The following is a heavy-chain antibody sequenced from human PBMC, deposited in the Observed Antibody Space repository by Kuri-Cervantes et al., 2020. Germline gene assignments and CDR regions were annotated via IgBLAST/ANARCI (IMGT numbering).Heavy chain of an antibody. V-gene: IGHV3-23*01. CDR3: ARGQGVGCSSTSCYGPDAFDI. D-gene: IGHD2-2*01. CDR1: GFTFSSYA. CDR2: ISGSGGST. Sequence: GGSLRLSCAASGFTFSSYAMSWVRQAPGKGLEWVSAISGSGGSTYYADSVKGRFTISRDNSKNTLYLQMNSLRAEDTAVYYCARGQGVGCSSTSCYGPDAFDIWGQGTMVTVSS. J-gene: IGHJ3*02.